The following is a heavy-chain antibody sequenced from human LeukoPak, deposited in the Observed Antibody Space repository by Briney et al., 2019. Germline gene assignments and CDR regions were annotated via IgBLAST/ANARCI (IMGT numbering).Heavy chain of an antibody. Sequence: GGSLRLSCAASGIPVSRNYMNWVRQAPGKGLEWVSVIYSGDTTHYADSVKGRCSISRDNSKNTLYLQMNNLRVEDTAVYYCARDLAYGDYIYDYWGQGTLVTVSS. CDR1: GIPVSRNY. D-gene: IGHD4-17*01. CDR3: ARDLAYGDYIYDY. CDR2: IYSGDTT. V-gene: IGHV3-66*01. J-gene: IGHJ4*02.